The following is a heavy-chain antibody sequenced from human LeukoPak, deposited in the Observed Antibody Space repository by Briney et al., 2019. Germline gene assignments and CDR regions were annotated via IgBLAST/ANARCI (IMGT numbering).Heavy chain of an antibody. CDR3: ARTGGAAD. D-gene: IGHD1-14*01. V-gene: IGHV6-1*01. CDR2: TYYWSKWNK. J-gene: IGHJ4*02. Sequence: SQTLSLTCAISGDSVSSNSAAWNWIRQSPSRGLEWLGRTYYWSKWNKNYAVSVKSRITINQDTSKNQFSLQLNSVTPEDTAVYYCARTGGAADWGQGTLVTVSS. CDR1: GDSVSSNSAA.